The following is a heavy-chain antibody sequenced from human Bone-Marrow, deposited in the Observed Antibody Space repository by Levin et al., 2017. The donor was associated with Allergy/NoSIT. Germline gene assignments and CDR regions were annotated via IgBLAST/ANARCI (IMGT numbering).Heavy chain of an antibody. J-gene: IGHJ4*02. Sequence: VASVKVSCKASGYTFTGYYMHWVRQAPGQGLEWMGWINPNSGGTNYAQKFQGRVTMTRDTSISTAYMELSRLRSDDTAVYYCARVPGIAVAGTLKTFDYWGQGTLVTVSS. CDR3: ARVPGIAVAGTLKTFDY. D-gene: IGHD6-19*01. V-gene: IGHV1-2*02. CDR2: INPNSGGT. CDR1: GYTFTGYY.